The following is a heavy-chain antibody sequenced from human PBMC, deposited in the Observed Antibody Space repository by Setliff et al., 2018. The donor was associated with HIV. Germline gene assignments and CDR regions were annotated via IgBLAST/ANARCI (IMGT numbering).Heavy chain of an antibody. V-gene: IGHV1-69*06. CDR2: IIPIFVTP. CDR3: ARGIKLVGGVIVGSMDV. Sequence: ASVKVSCKASGDSFSSYDISWVRQAPGQGPEWMGRIIPIFVTPNYAQKFQGRVTMTRNTSISTAYMELSSLRSEDTAVYYCARGIKLVGGVIVGSMDVWGKGTTVTVSS. D-gene: IGHD3-16*02. J-gene: IGHJ6*03. CDR1: GDSFSSYD.